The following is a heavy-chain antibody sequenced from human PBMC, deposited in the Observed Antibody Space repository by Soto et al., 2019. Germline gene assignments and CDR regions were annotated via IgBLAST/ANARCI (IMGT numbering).Heavy chain of an antibody. CDR2: ISSSSSTI. J-gene: IGHJ5*02. CDR3: ARPHLSDSLLNWFDP. CDR1: GFTFSSYS. V-gene: IGHV3-48*01. Sequence: PGGSLRLSCAASGFTFSSYSMNWVRQAPGKGLEWVSYISSSSSTIYYADSVKGRFSISRDNAKNSLYLQMNSLRAEDTAVYYCARPHLSDSLLNWFDPWGQGTLVTVSS. D-gene: IGHD2-21*02.